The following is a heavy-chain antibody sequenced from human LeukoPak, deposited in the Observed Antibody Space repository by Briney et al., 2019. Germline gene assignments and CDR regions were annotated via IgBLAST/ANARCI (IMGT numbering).Heavy chain of an antibody. CDR2: TSYDGSNK. V-gene: IGHV3-30*03. CDR3: ARHQATQYYYDSRGYPLDY. D-gene: IGHD3-22*01. Sequence: PGGSLGLSCAASGFIFNTYGMHWVRQAPGKGLEWVSVTSYDGSNKYYADSVKGRFTISRDNSKNTLYLQMDSLRGEDTAVYYCARHQATQYYYDSRGYPLDYWGQGTLVPVPS. CDR1: GFIFNTYG. J-gene: IGHJ4*02.